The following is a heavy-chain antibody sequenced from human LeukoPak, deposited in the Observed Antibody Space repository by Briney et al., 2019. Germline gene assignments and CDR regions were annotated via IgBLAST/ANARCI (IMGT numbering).Heavy chain of an antibody. CDR1: GGSFSGYC. J-gene: IGHJ3*02. D-gene: IGHD6-19*01. Sequence: SETLSLTCAVYGGSFSGYCWSWIRQPPGKGLEWIGEINHSGSTNYNPSLKSRVTISVDTSKNQFSLKLSSVTAADTAVYYCARHSWRYSSGWYAFDIWGQGTMVTVSS. CDR3: ARHSWRYSSGWYAFDI. V-gene: IGHV4-34*01. CDR2: INHSGST.